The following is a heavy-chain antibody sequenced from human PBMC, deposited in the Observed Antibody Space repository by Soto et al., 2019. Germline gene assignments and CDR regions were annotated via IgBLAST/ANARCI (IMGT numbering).Heavy chain of an antibody. Sequence: GGSLRLSCAASGFTFRTYAMSWVRQAPGKGLEWVSVISGTGGTTYYAASVKGRFTISIDNSKSTLYLQTYSLRTEDTAVYYCAKYPEYSAYDGSYFDYWGQGTLVTVSS. V-gene: IGHV3-23*01. CDR1: GFTFRTYA. CDR2: ISGTGGTT. J-gene: IGHJ4*02. D-gene: IGHD5-12*01. CDR3: AKYPEYSAYDGSYFDY.